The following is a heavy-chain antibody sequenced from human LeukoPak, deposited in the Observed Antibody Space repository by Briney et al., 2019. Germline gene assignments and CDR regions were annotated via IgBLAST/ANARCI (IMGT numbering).Heavy chain of an antibody. V-gene: IGHV3-21*01. D-gene: IGHD6-25*01. J-gene: IGHJ6*03. CDR3: ARDGSGWNSPFGPPYHMDV. Sequence: GGSLRLSCAASGFTFSSYNMNWVRQAPGKGLEWVSSISSSSSYIFYADSVKGRFTISRDNAKNSLYLQMNSLRAEDTAVYYCARDGSGWNSPFGPPYHMDVWGKGTTVTVSS. CDR2: ISSSSSYI. CDR1: GFTFSSYN.